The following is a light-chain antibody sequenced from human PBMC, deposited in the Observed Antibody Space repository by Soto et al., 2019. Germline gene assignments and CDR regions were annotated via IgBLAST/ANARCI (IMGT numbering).Light chain of an antibody. CDR3: QQHASSQGT. CDR2: GTS. CDR1: QSVKSSY. Sequence: EIVLTQSPGTLSLAPGEGATLSCRASQSVKSSYLAWYQQKPGQAPRLLIFGTSNRATGIPDRFRGGGSGTDYLHTISSLEPEDFAVYYCQQHASSQGTFGQGTKVEIK. J-gene: IGKJ1*01. V-gene: IGKV3-20*01.